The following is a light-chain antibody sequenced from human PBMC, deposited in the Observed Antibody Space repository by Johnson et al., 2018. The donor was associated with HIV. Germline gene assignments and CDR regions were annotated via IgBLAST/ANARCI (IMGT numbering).Light chain of an antibody. CDR1: GSNIGNNY. CDR2: DNN. V-gene: IGLV1-51*01. J-gene: IGLJ1*01. Sequence: QSVLTQPPSVSAAPGQKVTISCSGSGSNIGNNYVSWYQQLPGTAPKLLIYDNNKRPSGIPDRFSGPKSGTSATMSITGLQTGDEADYYCGRWDSSLSGEAVFGTGTKVTVL. CDR3: GRWDSSLSGEAV.